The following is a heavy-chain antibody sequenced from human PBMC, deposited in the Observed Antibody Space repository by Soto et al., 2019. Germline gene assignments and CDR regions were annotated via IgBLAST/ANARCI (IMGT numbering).Heavy chain of an antibody. V-gene: IGHV4-31*03. J-gene: IGHJ5*01. Sequence: LTCTVGVATLYCGGVCWSWIGQQPGKGLEWLGYIYYTGSTQYTPSLKSRLTISTDTSDNKFSLRLPSVTAADTAVYYCAIFNVTTPTKIYSWG. CDR1: VATLYCGGVC. CDR3: AIFNVTTPTKIYS. D-gene: IGHD2-2*01. CDR2: IYYTGST.